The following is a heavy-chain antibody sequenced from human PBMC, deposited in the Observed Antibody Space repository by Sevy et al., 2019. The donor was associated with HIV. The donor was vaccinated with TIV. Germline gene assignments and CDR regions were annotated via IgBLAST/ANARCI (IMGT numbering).Heavy chain of an antibody. J-gene: IGHJ4*02. CDR3: AKDIVSSGPDY. Sequence: GGSLRLSCAASGFTFSSYGMHWVRQAPGKGLEWVAVISYGGSNKYYADSVKGRFTISRDNSKNTLYLQMNSLRAEDTAVYYCAKDIVSSGPDYWGQGTLVTVSS. D-gene: IGHD3-22*01. CDR1: GFTFSSYG. CDR2: ISYGGSNK. V-gene: IGHV3-30*18.